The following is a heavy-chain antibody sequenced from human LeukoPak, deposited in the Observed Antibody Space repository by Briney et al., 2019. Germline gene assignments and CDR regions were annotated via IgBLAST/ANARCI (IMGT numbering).Heavy chain of an antibody. CDR1: GYTFTSYG. CDR3: ARDLYRDSLPVSWFDP. J-gene: IGHJ5*02. D-gene: IGHD4-11*01. V-gene: IGHV1-18*01. Sequence: ASVKVSCKASGYTFTSYGFSWVRQAPGQGLEWVGVISDYNGNTNYAQKLQGRVTMTTDTSTSTAYMELRSLRSDDTAVYYCARDLYRDSLPVSWFDPWGQGTLVTVSS. CDR2: ISDYNGNT.